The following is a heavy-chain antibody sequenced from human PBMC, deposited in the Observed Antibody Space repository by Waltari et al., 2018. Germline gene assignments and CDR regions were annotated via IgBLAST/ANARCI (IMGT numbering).Heavy chain of an antibody. V-gene: IGHV4-59*01. Sequence: QVQLQESGPGLVKPSETLSLTCTVSGGSISSYYWSWIRQPPGKGLEWIGYIYYSGSTNYNPPLKSRVTISVDTSKNQFSLKLSSVTAADTAVYYCARDVIAVADGGFDYWGQGTLVTVSS. CDR2: IYYSGST. CDR1: GGSISSYY. D-gene: IGHD6-19*01. CDR3: ARDVIAVADGGFDY. J-gene: IGHJ4*02.